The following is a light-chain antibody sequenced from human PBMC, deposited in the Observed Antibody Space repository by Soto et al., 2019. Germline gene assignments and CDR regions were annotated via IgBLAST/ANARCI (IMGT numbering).Light chain of an antibody. CDR3: QHYNSDSEA. CDR2: KAS. V-gene: IGKV1-5*03. Sequence: DIQMTQSPSTLSGSVEGRDTITCRASQTISSWLAWYQQKPGKAPKLLIYKASTLKSGVPSRFSGSGSGTEFALTISSLQPDDFATYYCQHYNSDSEAFGQGTKVDIK. J-gene: IGKJ1*01. CDR1: QTISSW.